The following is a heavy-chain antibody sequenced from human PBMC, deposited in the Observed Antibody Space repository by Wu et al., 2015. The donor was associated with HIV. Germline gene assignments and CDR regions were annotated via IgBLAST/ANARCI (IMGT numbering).Heavy chain of an antibody. J-gene: IGHJ4*02. D-gene: IGHD3-10*01. V-gene: IGHV1-8*01. CDR2: MNPNTGHT. CDR1: GYTFTGYD. CDR3: ATVGSSFYGSGVRY. Sequence: QVQLVQSGAEVKKPGASVKVSCKVSGYTFTGYDINWVRQATGQGLEWMGWMNPNTGHTGYAQKFQGRVTMTRNTSISTAYMELSSLRSEDTAVYYCATVGSSFYGSGVRYWGQGTLVTVSS.